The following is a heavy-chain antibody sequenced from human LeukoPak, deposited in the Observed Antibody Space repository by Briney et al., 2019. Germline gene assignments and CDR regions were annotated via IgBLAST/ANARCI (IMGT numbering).Heavy chain of an antibody. D-gene: IGHD2-2*02. CDR2: ISYDGSNK. Sequence: PGGSLRLSCAASGFTFSSYAMHWVRQAPGKGLEWVAVISYDGSNKYYADSVKGRFTISRDNSKNTLYLQMNSLRAEDTAVYYCAREVVPAAIFDYWGPGTLVTVSS. J-gene: IGHJ4*02. CDR3: AREVVPAAIFDY. V-gene: IGHV3-30-3*01. CDR1: GFTFSSYA.